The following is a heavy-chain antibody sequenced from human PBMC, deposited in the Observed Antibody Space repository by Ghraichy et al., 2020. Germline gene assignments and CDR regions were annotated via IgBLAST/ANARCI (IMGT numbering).Heavy chain of an antibody. V-gene: IGHV3-74*01. CDR3: ARVGVETSMVLDY. D-gene: IGHD5-18*01. CDR2: INSDESRT. J-gene: IGHJ4*02. CDR1: GFTLSNYW. Sequence: GESLNISCAASGFTLSNYWMHWVRQAPGKGLVWVSRINSDESRTNYADSVKGRLTFSRDNAKNTVYLQMDSLRADDTAVYYCARVGVETSMVLDYWGQGTLVTVSS.